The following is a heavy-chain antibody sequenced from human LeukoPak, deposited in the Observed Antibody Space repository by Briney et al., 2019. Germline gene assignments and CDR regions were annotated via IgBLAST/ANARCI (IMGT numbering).Heavy chain of an antibody. CDR2: IYSSGTT. J-gene: IGHJ6*03. CDR3: ARRAPYFNYYMDV. V-gene: IGHV4-59*01. Sequence: SETLSLTCTVSGGSISGYYWIWIRQAPGKGLEWIGYIYSSGTTKYNPALRSRVTISVDTSKMQFSLNLSSVTAADTAPYFCARRAPYFNYYMDVWGKGTTVTVSS. CDR1: GGSISGYY.